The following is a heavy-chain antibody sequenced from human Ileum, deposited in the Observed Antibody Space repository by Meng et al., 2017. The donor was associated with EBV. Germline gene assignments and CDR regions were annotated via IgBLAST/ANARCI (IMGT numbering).Heavy chain of an antibody. CDR3: AREVSNTSSWGSFDY. V-gene: IGHV4-4*02. J-gene: IGHJ4*02. CDR2: IYHTGTT. CDR1: GGSIRSTNW. D-gene: IGHD6-13*01. Sequence: QVHLQESGPGPVKPSGTLSVTCGVSGGSIRSTNWWHWVRQAPGKGLEWIGEIYHTGTTNYNPSLKSRVTMSLDQSKNQFSMKLTSVTAADTAVYFCAREVSNTSSWGSFDYWGQGALVTVSS.